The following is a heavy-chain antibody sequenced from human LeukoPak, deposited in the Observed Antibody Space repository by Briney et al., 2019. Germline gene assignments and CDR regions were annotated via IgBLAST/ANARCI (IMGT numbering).Heavy chain of an antibody. D-gene: IGHD3-10*01. CDR3: ARDGDYYGSGSYSY. CDR1: GFTFSSYS. J-gene: IGHJ4*02. Sequence: PGGSLRLSCAASGFTFSSYSMNWVRQAPGKGLEWVSYISSSSSTIYYADSVKGRFTISRDNAKNSLYLQMNSLRAEDTAVYYCARDGDYYGSGSYSYWGQGTLVTVSS. V-gene: IGHV3-48*04. CDR2: ISSSSSTI.